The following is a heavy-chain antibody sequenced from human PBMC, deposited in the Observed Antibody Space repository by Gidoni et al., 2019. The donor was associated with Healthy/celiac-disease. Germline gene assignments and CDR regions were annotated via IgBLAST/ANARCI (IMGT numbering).Heavy chain of an antibody. V-gene: IGHV3-30*18. CDR3: AKDLDIVVVVAVSF. J-gene: IGHJ4*02. CDR2: ISYDGSNK. CDR1: GFTFSSYG. D-gene: IGHD2-15*01. Sequence: QVQLVESGGGVVQPGRSLRLSCAASGFTFSSYGMHWVRQAPGKGLEWVAVISYDGSNKYYADSVKGRFTISRDNSKNTLYLQMNSLRAEDTAVYYCAKDLDIVVVVAVSFWGQGTLVTVSS.